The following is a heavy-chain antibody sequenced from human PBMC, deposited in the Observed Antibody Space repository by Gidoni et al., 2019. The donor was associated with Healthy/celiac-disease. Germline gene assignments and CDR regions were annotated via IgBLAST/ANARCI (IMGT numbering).Heavy chain of an antibody. CDR1: GYTFTSYY. CDR3: ARDAVPGMLVVPAVEPSWGMDV. Sequence: QVQLVQSGAEVKKPGASVKVSCKASGYTFTSYYMHWVRQAPGQGLEWMGIINPSGGSTSYAQKFQGRVTMTRDTSTSTVYMELSSLRSEDTAVYYCARDAVPGMLVVPAVEPSWGMDVWGQGTTVTVSS. CDR2: INPSGGST. V-gene: IGHV1-46*01. D-gene: IGHD2-2*01. J-gene: IGHJ6*02.